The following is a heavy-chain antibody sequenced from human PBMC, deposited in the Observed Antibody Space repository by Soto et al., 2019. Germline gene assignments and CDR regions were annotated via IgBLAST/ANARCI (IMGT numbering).Heavy chain of an antibody. Sequence: PSETLSLTCTVSGGSISSGGYYWSWIRQHPGKGLEWIGYIYYSGSTYYNPSLKSRVTISVDTSKNQFSLKLSSVTAADTAVYYCARGNTIFGVVEYYFDYWGQGTLVTVSS. V-gene: IGHV4-31*03. CDR3: ARGNTIFGVVEYYFDY. CDR1: GGSISSGGYY. J-gene: IGHJ4*02. D-gene: IGHD3-3*01. CDR2: IYYSGST.